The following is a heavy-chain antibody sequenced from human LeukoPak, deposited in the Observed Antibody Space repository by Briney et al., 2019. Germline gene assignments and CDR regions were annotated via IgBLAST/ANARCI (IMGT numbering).Heavy chain of an antibody. CDR3: AKAIVVAGFSYYYYAMDV. D-gene: IGHD6-13*01. J-gene: IGHJ6*02. CDR2: ISAFGGST. V-gene: IGHV3-23*01. CDR1: GFTFSSYA. Sequence: GGSLRLSCAASGFTFSSYAMNWIRQAPGRGLEWVSGISAFGGSTYYADSVKGRFTISKDKSKNTLFLQMNGLRAEDTAVYFCAKAIVVAGFSYYYYAMDVWGHGTTVIVSS.